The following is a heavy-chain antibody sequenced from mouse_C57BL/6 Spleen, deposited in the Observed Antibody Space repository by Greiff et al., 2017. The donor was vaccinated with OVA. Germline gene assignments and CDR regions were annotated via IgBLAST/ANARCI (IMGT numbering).Heavy chain of an antibody. CDR2: IDPSDSYT. CDR1: GYTFTSYW. V-gene: IGHV1-69*01. J-gene: IGHJ3*01. Sequence: QVQLKQPGAELVMPGASVKLSCKASGYTFTSYWMHWVKQRPGQGLEWIGEIDPSDSYTNYNQKFKGKSTLTVDKSSSTAYMQLSSLTSEDSAVYYCARWDDPFAYWGQGTLVTVSA. D-gene: IGHD4-1*01. CDR3: ARWDDPFAY.